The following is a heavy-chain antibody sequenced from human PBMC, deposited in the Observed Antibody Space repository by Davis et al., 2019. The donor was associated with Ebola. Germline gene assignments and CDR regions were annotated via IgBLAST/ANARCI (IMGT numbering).Heavy chain of an antibody. CDR2: IYYSGST. J-gene: IGHJ4*02. CDR3: AREGYGSGGDY. CDR1: GGSISSYY. V-gene: IGHV4-59*05. D-gene: IGHD3-10*01. Sequence: MPGGSLRLSCTVSGGSISSYYWSWIRQPSGKGLEWIGSIYYSGSTYYNPSLKSRVTISVDTSKNQFSLKLSSVTAADTAVYYCAREGYGSGGDYWGQGTLGTVSS.